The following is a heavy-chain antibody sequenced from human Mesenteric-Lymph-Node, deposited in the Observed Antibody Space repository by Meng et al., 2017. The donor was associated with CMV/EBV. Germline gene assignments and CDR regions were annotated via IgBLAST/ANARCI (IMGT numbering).Heavy chain of an antibody. CDR1: GFTFNTHS. CDR2: IYNDGSIT. Sequence: LSCAASGFTFNTHSMHWVRQAPGKGLMWVSGIYNDGSITTYADSVKGRFTISRDNAKNTVYLQMNSLRAEDAAVYFCGTGSAYFYSYWGQGTLVTVSS. V-gene: IGHV3-74*03. CDR3: GTGSAYFYSY. J-gene: IGHJ4*02. D-gene: IGHD2/OR15-2a*01.